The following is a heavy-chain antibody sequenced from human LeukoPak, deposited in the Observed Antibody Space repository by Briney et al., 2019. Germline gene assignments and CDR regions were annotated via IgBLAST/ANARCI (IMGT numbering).Heavy chain of an antibody. CDR1: GGSISSGSYY. D-gene: IGHD3-10*01. CDR2: IYTSGST. J-gene: IGHJ6*03. V-gene: IGHV4-61*02. Sequence: SETLSLTCTVSGGSISSGSYYWSWIRQPAGKGLEWIGRIYTSGSTNYNPSLKSRVTISVDTSKNQFSLKLSSVTAADTAVYYCARAHHYYGSGSYYRYYYYYMDVWCKGTTVTISS. CDR3: ARAHHYYGSGSYYRYYYYYMDV.